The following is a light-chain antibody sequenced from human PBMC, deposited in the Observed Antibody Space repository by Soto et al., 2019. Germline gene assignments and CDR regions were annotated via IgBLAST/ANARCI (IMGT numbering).Light chain of an antibody. V-gene: IGLV1-36*01. CDR2: YDD. CDR3: AAWDDSLNGLL. CDR1: SSNIGNNA. J-gene: IGLJ1*01. Sequence: QSVLTQPPSVSEAPRQRVTISCSGSSSNIGNNAVNWYQQLPGKAPKLLIYYDDLLPSGVSDRFSGSKSDTSASLAISGLQSEDEADYYCAAWDDSLNGLLFGTGTKVTVL.